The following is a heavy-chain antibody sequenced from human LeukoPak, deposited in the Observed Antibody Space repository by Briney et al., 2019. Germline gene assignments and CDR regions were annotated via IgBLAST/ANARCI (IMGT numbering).Heavy chain of an antibody. CDR1: GFTVSSNY. CDR3: ARGGSGSYSPFDY. CDR2: IYSGGST. Sequence: GSLILSCAASGFTVSSNYMSWVRQAPGKGLEWVSVIYSGGSTCYADSVKGRFTISRDNSKNTLYLQMNSLRAEDTAVYYCARGGSGSYSPFDYWGQGTLVTVSS. J-gene: IGHJ4*02. V-gene: IGHV3-66*01. D-gene: IGHD1-26*01.